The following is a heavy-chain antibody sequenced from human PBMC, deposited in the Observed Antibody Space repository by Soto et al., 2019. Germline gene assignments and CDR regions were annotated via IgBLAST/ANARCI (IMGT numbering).Heavy chain of an antibody. V-gene: IGHV5-51*01. J-gene: IGHJ5*02. CDR1: GYKFATCW. Sequence: PGESLKISCKGSGYKFATCWIAWVRQMPGRGLEWMGIIYPGDSETIYSSSFRGHVTISADKSLNTAYLQWDSLTASDSAIYYCARGFTGSAGRFDPWGQGTVVTVSS. CDR3: ARGFTGSAGRFDP. CDR2: IYPGDSET. D-gene: IGHD6-25*01.